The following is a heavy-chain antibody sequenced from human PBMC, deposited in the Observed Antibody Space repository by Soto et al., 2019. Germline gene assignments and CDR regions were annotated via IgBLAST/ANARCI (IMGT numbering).Heavy chain of an antibody. Sequence: GASVKVSCKASGYTFTSYGISWVRRAPGQGLEWMGWISAYNGNTNYAQKLQGRVTMTTDTSTSTAYMELRSLRSDDTAVYYCARDTPITMIPDYYGMDVWGQGTTVTVSS. CDR2: ISAYNGNT. D-gene: IGHD3-22*01. V-gene: IGHV1-18*01. J-gene: IGHJ6*02. CDR3: ARDTPITMIPDYYGMDV. CDR1: GYTFTSYG.